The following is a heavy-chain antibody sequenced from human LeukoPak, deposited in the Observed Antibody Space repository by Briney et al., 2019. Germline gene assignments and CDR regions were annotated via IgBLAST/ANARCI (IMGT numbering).Heavy chain of an antibody. CDR3: AKDTIWFGEINWFDP. D-gene: IGHD3-10*01. Sequence: GGSLRLSCAASGFSFSSYGMSWVRQAPGKGLEWVSAISGSGGSIYYADSVKGRFTISRDSSKKTMYLQMNSLRAEDTAVYYCAKDTIWFGEINWFDPWGQGTLVTVSS. CDR2: ISGSGGSI. CDR1: GFSFSSYG. V-gene: IGHV3-23*01. J-gene: IGHJ5*02.